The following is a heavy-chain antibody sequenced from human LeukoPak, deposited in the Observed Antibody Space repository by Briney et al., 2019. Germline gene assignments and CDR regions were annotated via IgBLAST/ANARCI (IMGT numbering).Heavy chain of an antibody. V-gene: IGHV3-23*01. Sequence: GGSLRLSCVASGFSLGTYVMNWVRQSPGKGLEWVSSISGSGDSTFYADSVKGRFTISRDNSKNTLYLQVTGLRTEDTAVYYCAKDRLLNCRGDCYIFDYWGQGTLVTVSS. CDR1: GFSLGTYV. J-gene: IGHJ4*02. D-gene: IGHD2-21*02. CDR3: AKDRLLNCRGDCYIFDY. CDR2: ISGSGDST.